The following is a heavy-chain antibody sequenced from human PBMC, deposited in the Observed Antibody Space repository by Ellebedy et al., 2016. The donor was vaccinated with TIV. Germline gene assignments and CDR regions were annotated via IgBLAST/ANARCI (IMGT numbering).Heavy chain of an antibody. J-gene: IGHJ4*02. CDR1: GFTFSSYA. CDR2: ISGSRST. CDR3: AKGTIVGRIPSCFDS. V-gene: IGHV3-23*01. Sequence: PGGSLRLSCAASGFTFSSYAMSRVRQAPGKGLEWVSSISGSRSTFHADSVKGRFTISRDNSKNTLSLQLNSLRAEDTAVYYCAKGTIVGRIPSCFDSWGQGTLVTVSS. D-gene: IGHD4-11*01.